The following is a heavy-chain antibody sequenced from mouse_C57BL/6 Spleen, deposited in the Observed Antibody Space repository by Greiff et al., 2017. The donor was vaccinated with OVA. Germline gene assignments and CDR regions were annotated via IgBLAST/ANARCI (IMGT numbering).Heavy chain of an antibody. J-gene: IGHJ3*01. Sequence: EVQLQQSGTVLARPGASVKMSCKTSGYTFTSYWMHWVKQRPGQGLEWIGAIYPGNSDTSYNQKFKGKAKLTAVTSASTAYMELSSLTNEDSAVYYCTGLYYYGSSPFAYWGQGTLVTVSA. D-gene: IGHD1-1*01. CDR1: GYTFTSYW. CDR3: TGLYYYGSSPFAY. CDR2: IYPGNSDT. V-gene: IGHV1-5*01.